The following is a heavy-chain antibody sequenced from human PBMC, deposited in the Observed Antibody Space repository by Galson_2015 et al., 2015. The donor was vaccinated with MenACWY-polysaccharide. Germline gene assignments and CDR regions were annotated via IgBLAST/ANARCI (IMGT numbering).Heavy chain of an antibody. J-gene: IGHJ6*02. CDR2: IKQDGSER. D-gene: IGHD6-13*01. CDR1: GFTFSNYW. CDR3: ARDRCPAVSCAYHYYGMDV. V-gene: IGHV3-7*01. Sequence: SLRLSCAASGFTFSNYWMTWVRQAPGKGLEWVANIKQDGSERWYVGSVRGRVTISRDNAKNSLFLQMNILRDEDTGMYDCARDRCPAVSCAYHYYGMDVWGQGTTVTVSS.